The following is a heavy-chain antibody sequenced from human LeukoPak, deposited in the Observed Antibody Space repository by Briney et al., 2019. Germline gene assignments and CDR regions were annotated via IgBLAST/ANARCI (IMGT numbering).Heavy chain of an antibody. CDR3: ARVGGFEWELPDY. CDR1: GGSISSGGYY. J-gene: IGHJ4*02. Sequence: SETLSLTCTVSGGSISSGGYYWSWIRQPPGKGLEWIGYIYHSGSTYYNPSLKSRVTISVDRSKNQFSLKLSSVTAADTAVYYCARVGGFEWELPDYWGQGTLVTVSS. CDR2: IYHSGST. D-gene: IGHD1-26*01. V-gene: IGHV4-30-2*01.